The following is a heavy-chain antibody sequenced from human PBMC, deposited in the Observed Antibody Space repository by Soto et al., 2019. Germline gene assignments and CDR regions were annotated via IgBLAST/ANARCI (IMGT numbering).Heavy chain of an antibody. CDR1: GYTFTSYG. CDR3: ARSDLYYFDSSGYSLDWFDP. D-gene: IGHD3-22*01. V-gene: IGHV1-18*01. CDR2: ISAYNGNT. J-gene: IGHJ5*02. Sequence: ASVKVSCKASGYTFTSYGISWVRQAPGQGLEWMGWISAYNGNTNYAQKLQGRVTMTTDTSTSTAYMELRSLRSDDTAVYYCARSDLYYFDSSGYSLDWFDPRGQGTPVIVSS.